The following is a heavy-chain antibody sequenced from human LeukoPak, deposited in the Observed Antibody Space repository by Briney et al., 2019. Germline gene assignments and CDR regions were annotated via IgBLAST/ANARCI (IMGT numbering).Heavy chain of an antibody. D-gene: IGHD2-2*01. V-gene: IGHV5-51*01. CDR1: GYTFTNYY. CDR2: ISPGDSDA. CDR3: ARRYCSSTSCNPYFFDY. Sequence: KLGESLKISCKGSGYTFTNYYIGWVRQPPGKGLEWMGIISPGDSDARYSPSFQGQVTISADKSISTAYLRWSSLKASDTAMYYCARRYCSSTSCNPYFFDYWGQGTLVTVSS. J-gene: IGHJ4*02.